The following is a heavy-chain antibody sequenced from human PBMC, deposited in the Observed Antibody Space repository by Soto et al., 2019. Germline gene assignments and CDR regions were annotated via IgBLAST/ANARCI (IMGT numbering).Heavy chain of an antibody. D-gene: IGHD6-19*01. Sequence: GASVKVSCKASGYIFTSYGISWVRLAPGQGLEWMGWISAYKGDTKYAQKLQGRVTMTTDTSTRTAYMELRSLTSDDTAVYYCARVAWAGTPRSPHVVDYLGQGTPVPGSS. CDR2: ISAYKGDT. CDR3: ARVAWAGTPRSPHVVDY. J-gene: IGHJ4*02. CDR1: GYIFTSYG. V-gene: IGHV1-18*01.